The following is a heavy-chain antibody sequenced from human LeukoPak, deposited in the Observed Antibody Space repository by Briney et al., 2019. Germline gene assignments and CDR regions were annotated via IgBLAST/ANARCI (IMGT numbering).Heavy chain of an antibody. V-gene: IGHV4-39*01. CDR1: GGSISSRSYY. CDR3: ARHKISPRHAFIVGATSGPNNWFDP. CDR2: IYYSGST. J-gene: IGHJ5*02. D-gene: IGHD1-26*01. Sequence: PSETLSLACTVSGGSISSRSYYWGWIRQPRGKGLEGIASIYYSGSTYNNPSPKSQFTITVDTSKNQFSLKLSSVTAADTAVYYCARHKISPRHAFIVGATSGPNNWFDPWGQGTLVTVSS.